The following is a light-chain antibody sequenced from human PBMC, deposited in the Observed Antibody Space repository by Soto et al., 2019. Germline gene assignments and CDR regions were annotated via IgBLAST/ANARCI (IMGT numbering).Light chain of an antibody. Sequence: QSVLTQPPSASGTPGQRVTISCSGSSSNIARNYVYWYQQLPGTAPKLLIYRDIQRPSGVPDRFSASKSGTSASLAISGLRSEDEADYYCAAWDDSLSGQVFGTGTKVTVL. CDR2: RDI. V-gene: IGLV1-47*01. CDR1: SSNIARNY. CDR3: AAWDDSLSGQV. J-gene: IGLJ1*01.